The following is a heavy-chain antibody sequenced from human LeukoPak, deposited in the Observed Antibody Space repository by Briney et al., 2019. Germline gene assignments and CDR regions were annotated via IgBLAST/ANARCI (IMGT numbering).Heavy chain of an antibody. CDR2: ISASGFTT. CDR3: AWGDIVVQKS. D-gene: IGHD2-2*01. Sequence: PGGSLRLSCAASGVTLSSNAMSWVRQAPGKGLEWVSGISASGFTTYYADSVKGRFTISRDNAKNSLYLQMNSLRAEDTAVYYCAWGDIVVQKSWGQGTLVTVSS. CDR1: GVTLSSNA. J-gene: IGHJ4*02. V-gene: IGHV3-23*01.